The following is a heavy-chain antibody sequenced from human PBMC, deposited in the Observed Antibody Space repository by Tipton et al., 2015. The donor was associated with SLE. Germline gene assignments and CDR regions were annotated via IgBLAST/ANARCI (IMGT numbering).Heavy chain of an antibody. V-gene: IGHV1-69*05. CDR2: IIPILGTP. D-gene: IGHD2-2*01. CDR1: GGTFSTSG. CDR3: ARDTSDGPLAY. J-gene: IGHJ4*02. Sequence: QSGAEVKKPGSSVKVSCKASGGTFSTSGISWVRQAPGQGLEWMGGIIPILGTPNYAQKFQGRVTITTDESTTTAYMTLSRLRSDDAAVYYCARDTSDGPLAYWGQGTLVTVSS.